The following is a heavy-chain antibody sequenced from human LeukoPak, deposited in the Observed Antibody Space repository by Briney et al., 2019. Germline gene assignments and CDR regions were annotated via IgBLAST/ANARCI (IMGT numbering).Heavy chain of an antibody. J-gene: IGHJ4*02. CDR1: GFTFSSYS. Sequence: GGSLRLSCAASGFTFSSYSMNWVRQAPGKGLEWVSYISSSGSTIYYADSVKGRFTISRDNAKNSLYLQMNSLRAEDTAVYYCASTKRDYYILTGYLDYWGQGTLVTVSS. V-gene: IGHV3-48*04. D-gene: IGHD3-9*01. CDR3: ASTKRDYYILTGYLDY. CDR2: ISSSGSTI.